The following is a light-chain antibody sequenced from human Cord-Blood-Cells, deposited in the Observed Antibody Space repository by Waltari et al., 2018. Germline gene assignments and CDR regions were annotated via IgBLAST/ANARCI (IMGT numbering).Light chain of an antibody. CDR3: AAWDDSLNGWV. J-gene: IGLJ3*02. CDR2: SNN. CDR1: RSNTGSKT. Sequence: QSVLTQPPSASGTPGQRVRISCSGSRSNTGSKTVNWYQQLPGKAPKLLIYSNNPRPSGVPDRFSGSKSGTSASLAISGLQSEDEADYYCAAWDDSLNGWVFGGGTKLTVL. V-gene: IGLV1-44*01.